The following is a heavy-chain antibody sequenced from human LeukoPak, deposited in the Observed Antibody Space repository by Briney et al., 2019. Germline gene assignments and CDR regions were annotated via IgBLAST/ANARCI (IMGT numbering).Heavy chain of an antibody. V-gene: IGHV1-3*03. D-gene: IGHD5-18*01. J-gene: IGHJ4*02. CDR3: ARGSYGSYGQDY. Sequence: ASVKVSCKASGYTFTSYAMHWVRQAPGQRLEWMGWINAGNGNTKYSQEFQGRVTITRDTSASTAYMELSSLRSEDMAVYYCARGSYGSYGQDYWGQGTLVTVSS. CDR1: GYTFTSYA. CDR2: INAGNGNT.